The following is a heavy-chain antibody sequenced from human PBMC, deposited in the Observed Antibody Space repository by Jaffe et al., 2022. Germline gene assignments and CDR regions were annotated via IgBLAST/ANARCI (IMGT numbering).Heavy chain of an antibody. J-gene: IGHJ4*02. CDR2: IKQDGSEK. CDR3: ARSQWPAGGYDFPGVFGFVY. V-gene: IGHV3-7*05. CDR1: GFTFSSYW. D-gene: IGHD5-12*01. Sequence: EVQLVESGGGLVQPGGSLRLSCAASGFTFSSYWMSWVRQAPGKGLEWVANIKQDGSEKYYVDSVKGRFTISRDNAKNSLYLQMNSLRAEDTAVYYCARSQWPAGGYDFPGVFGFVYWGQGTLVTVSS.